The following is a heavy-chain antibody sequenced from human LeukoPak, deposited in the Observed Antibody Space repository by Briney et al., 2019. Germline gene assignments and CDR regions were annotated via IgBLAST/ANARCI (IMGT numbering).Heavy chain of an antibody. J-gene: IGHJ4*02. Sequence: GGSLRLSCVDSGLSFATYWMSWVRQAPGKRLEWVANINRDGSEKYYVDSVKGRFTISRDNAKNSLYLQMNSLRAEDTAVYYCASGVRYCSGGTCYSDYFDNWGQGTLVTVSS. CDR1: GLSFATYW. CDR2: INRDGSEK. D-gene: IGHD2-15*01. CDR3: ASGVRYCSGGTCYSDYFDN. V-gene: IGHV3-7*01.